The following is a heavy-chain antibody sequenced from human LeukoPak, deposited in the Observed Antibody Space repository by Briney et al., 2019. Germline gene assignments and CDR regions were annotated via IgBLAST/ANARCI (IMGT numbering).Heavy chain of an antibody. CDR2: INQDGSEK. CDR1: GFTFSSYW. Sequence: PGGSLRLSCAASGFTFSSYWMSWVRQAPGKGLEWVANINQDGSEKYYVDSVKGRFTISRDNAKNSLYLQMNTLRAEDTAVYHCARGGGGMDVWAKGPRSPSPQ. V-gene: IGHV3-7*01. J-gene: IGHJ6*04. CDR3: ARGGGGMDV. D-gene: IGHD3-16*01.